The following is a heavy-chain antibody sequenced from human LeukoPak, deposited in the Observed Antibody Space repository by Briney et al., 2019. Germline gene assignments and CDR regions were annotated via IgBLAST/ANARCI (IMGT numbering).Heavy chain of an antibody. CDR3: IKSDCSSTSCLTDS. J-gene: IGHJ4*02. CDR2: MNWNGVNT. CDR1: GFTFDDYA. Sequence: PGGCLRLSCAASGFTFDDYAMHWVRQGAGKGLEWVSGMNWNGVNTDYAESVKGRFTISREKAQNSLYIQMSSPRPEDTALYYCIKSDCSSTSCLTDSWGQGTPVIVSS. D-gene: IGHD2-2*01. V-gene: IGHV3-9*01.